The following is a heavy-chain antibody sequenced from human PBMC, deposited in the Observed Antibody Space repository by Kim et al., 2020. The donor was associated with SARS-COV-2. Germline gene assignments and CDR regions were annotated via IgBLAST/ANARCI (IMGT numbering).Heavy chain of an antibody. CDR3: AKGPERGNFDY. J-gene: IGHJ4*02. CDR1: GLTFSSHP. CDR2: IDSGGGGT. Sequence: GGSLRLSCAASGLTFSSHPMSWVRQAPGKGLEWVSSIDSGGGGTYYADSVKGRFTISRDNSKNTLYLQMNSLRAEDTAVYYCAKGPERGNFDYWGQGTLVTVSS. D-gene: IGHD1-1*01. V-gene: IGHV3-23*01.